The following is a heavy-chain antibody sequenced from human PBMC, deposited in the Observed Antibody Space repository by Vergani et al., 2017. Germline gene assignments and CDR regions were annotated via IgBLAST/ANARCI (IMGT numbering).Heavy chain of an antibody. D-gene: IGHD4-11*01. Sequence: QVQLVHSGAEVKKPGSSVKVSCKASGGTFSSYTISWVRQAPGQGLEWMGRIIPILGIANYAQKFQGRVTITADKSTSTAYMELSSLRSEDTAVYYCARDHGDTVTTLRGSNGFDPWGQGTLVTVSS. CDR2: IIPILGIA. V-gene: IGHV1-69*04. J-gene: IGHJ5*02. CDR3: ARDHGDTVTTLRGSNGFDP. CDR1: GGTFSSYT.